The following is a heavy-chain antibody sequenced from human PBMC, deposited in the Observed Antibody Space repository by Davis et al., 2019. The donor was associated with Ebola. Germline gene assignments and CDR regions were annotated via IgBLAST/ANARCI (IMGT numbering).Heavy chain of an antibody. D-gene: IGHD3-3*01. CDR1: GGTFSSFA. CDR3: ATSPPPITRFLGWLDAFDI. V-gene: IGHV1-2*02. CDR2: INPNSGGT. Sequence: ASVKVSCKSSGGTFSSFAVGWVRQAPGQGLEWMGWINPNSGGTNYAQKFQGRVTMTRDTSISTAYMELGRLRSDATAGYYCATSPPPITRFLGWLDAFDIWGQGTMVTVSS. J-gene: IGHJ3*02.